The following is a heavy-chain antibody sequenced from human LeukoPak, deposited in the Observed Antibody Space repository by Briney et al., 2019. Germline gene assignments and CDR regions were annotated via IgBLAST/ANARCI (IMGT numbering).Heavy chain of an antibody. Sequence: ASVKVPCKASRYTFTGYYIHWVRQAPGQGLEWMGRINPDSGGTNYAQKFQGRVTMTRDTSITTAYMELSRLRSDDTAVYYCATNGGPAGPGWGQGTLVTVSS. V-gene: IGHV1-2*06. D-gene: IGHD2-8*01. J-gene: IGHJ4*02. CDR2: INPDSGGT. CDR3: ATNGGPAGPG. CDR1: RYTFTGYY.